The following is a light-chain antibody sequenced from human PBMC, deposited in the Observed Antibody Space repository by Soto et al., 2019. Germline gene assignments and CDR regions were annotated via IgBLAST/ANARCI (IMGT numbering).Light chain of an antibody. J-gene: IGKJ1*01. CDR2: GAS. CDR1: QSVSSNY. CDR3: QQYGSSPT. V-gene: IGKV3-20*01. Sequence: EIVLTQSPGTLSLSPGERATLSCRASQSVSSNYLAWYQQKPGQAPRLLIYGASSRATGIPDRFSGSGSGTDFTLTFSRLEPEDFAVYYCQQYGSSPTFGQGNKVEIK.